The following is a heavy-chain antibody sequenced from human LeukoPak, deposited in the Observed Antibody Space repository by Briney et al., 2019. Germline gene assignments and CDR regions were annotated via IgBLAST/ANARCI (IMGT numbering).Heavy chain of an antibody. CDR1: GFTFSSYG. D-gene: IGHD3-9*01. J-gene: IGHJ3*02. CDR3: AKSDDILTPKDAFDI. V-gene: IGHV3-30*18. CDR2: ISYDVGKK. Sequence: GRSLRLSCAASGFTFSSYGMHWVRQAPGKGLEWVAVISYDVGKKYYADSVKGRFTISRDNSKNTLYLQMNSLRAEDTAVYYCAKSDDILTPKDAFDIWGQGTMVTVSS.